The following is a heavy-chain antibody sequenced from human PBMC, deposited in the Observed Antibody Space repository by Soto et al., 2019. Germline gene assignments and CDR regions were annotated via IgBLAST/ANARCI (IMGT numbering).Heavy chain of an antibody. D-gene: IGHD6-19*01. CDR1: GFTFSTYC. Sequence: PGGSLRLSCAASGFTFSTYCMSWVRQDPGKGLEWVANIKLDGSEKYYVDSVRGRFTISRDNAKNSLYLQMNSLRVEDTAVYYCARDLGYSSLSAGDYWGQGTLVTVSS. CDR2: IKLDGSEK. V-gene: IGHV3-7*01. J-gene: IGHJ4*02. CDR3: ARDLGYSSLSAGDY.